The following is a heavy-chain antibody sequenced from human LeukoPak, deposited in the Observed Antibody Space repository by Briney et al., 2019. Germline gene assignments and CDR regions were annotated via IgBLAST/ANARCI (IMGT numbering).Heavy chain of an antibody. Sequence: SQTLSLTCAVSGGSISSGGYSWSWIRQPPGKGLEWIGYIYHSGSTYYNPSLKSRVTISVDRSKNQLSLKLSPVTAAATAVYYCARVLLEAFDIWGQGTMVTVSS. CDR3: ARVLLEAFDI. J-gene: IGHJ3*02. D-gene: IGHD3-10*01. CDR1: GGSISSGGYS. V-gene: IGHV4-30-2*01. CDR2: IYHSGST.